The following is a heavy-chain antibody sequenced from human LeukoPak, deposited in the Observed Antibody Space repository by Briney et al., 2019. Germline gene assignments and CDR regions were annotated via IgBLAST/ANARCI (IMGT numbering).Heavy chain of an antibody. CDR2: IYYSGST. CDR3: ATYASGWYLSY. V-gene: IGHV4-59*01. Sequence: SETLSLTCNVSGRSLTSYYWPCIRQPPGKGLEWIGYIYYSGSTNYNPSLKSRVTISLDTSNNQFSLRLHSVTAADTARYYCATYASGWYLSYWGQGTLVTVSS. J-gene: IGHJ4*02. CDR1: GRSLTSYY. D-gene: IGHD6-19*01.